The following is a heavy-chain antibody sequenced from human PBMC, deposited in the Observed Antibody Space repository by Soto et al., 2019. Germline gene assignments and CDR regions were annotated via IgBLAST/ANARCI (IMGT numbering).Heavy chain of an antibody. J-gene: IGHJ4*02. D-gene: IGHD3-10*01. CDR2: ISGDGGRT. Sequence: GGSLRLSCAASGFSFSEFAMSWVRQAPGKGLEWVSVISGDGGRTYYADSVKGRFTISRDNSKNTLYLQMNSLRAEDTAVYYCAKSTGSGSYYGGPFDYWGQGTLVTVSS. CDR1: GFSFSEFA. V-gene: IGHV3-23*01. CDR3: AKSTGSGSYYGGPFDY.